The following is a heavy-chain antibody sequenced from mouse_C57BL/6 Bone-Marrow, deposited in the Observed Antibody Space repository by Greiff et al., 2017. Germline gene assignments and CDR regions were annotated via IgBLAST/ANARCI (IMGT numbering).Heavy chain of an antibody. V-gene: IGHV2-9*01. J-gene: IGHJ4*01. CDR2: IWGGGST. CDR3: AKFYGSSPYYYAMDY. CDR1: GFSLTSYG. Sequence: VKLMESGPGLVAPSQSLSITCTVSGFSLTSYGVDWVRQPPGKGLEWLGVIWGGGSTNYNSALMSRLSISKDNSKSQVFLKMNSLQTDDTAMYYCAKFYGSSPYYYAMDYWGQGTSVTVSS. D-gene: IGHD1-1*01.